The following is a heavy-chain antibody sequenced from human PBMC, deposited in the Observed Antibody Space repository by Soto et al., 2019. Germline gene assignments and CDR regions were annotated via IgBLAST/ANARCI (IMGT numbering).Heavy chain of an antibody. CDR1: GGSIRSGGYY. V-gene: IGHV4-31*03. CDR2: IYSSVST. D-gene: IGHD3-10*01. J-gene: IGHJ6*03. CDR3: ARVRVGEFRRTNHYYSYMDV. Sequence: QVQLQESGPGLVKPSQTLSLTCTVSGGSIRSGGYYWSWIRQHPGKGLEWIGYIYSSVSTYYNPSMRSRVTKSVDRSKNQFSLKLRSVTAADTAVYYCARVRVGEFRRTNHYYSYMDVWGKGTPVTVSS.